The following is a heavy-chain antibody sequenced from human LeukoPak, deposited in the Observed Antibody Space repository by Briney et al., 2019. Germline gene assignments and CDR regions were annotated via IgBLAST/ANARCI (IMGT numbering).Heavy chain of an antibody. Sequence: PSETLSLTCTVSGGSISSYYWSWIRQPPGKGLEWIGYIYYSGSTNYNPSLKSRVTISVDTSKNQFSLKLSSVTAADTAVYYCARGARYCSSTSCYFFDYWGQGTLVTVSS. V-gene: IGHV4-59*08. J-gene: IGHJ4*02. CDR1: GGSISSYY. CDR3: ARGARYCSSTSCYFFDY. CDR2: IYYSGST. D-gene: IGHD2-2*01.